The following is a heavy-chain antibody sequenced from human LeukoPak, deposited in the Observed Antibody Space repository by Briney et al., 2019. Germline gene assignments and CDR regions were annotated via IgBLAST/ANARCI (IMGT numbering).Heavy chain of an antibody. CDR2: INPSAEST. J-gene: IGHJ6*04. D-gene: IGHD3-22*01. V-gene: IGHV1-46*01. CDR1: GYSFTSYY. CDR3: ARDVEDSLDV. Sequence: ASVKVSCKAPGYSFTSYYMNWVRQAPGQGLEWMGIINPSAESTTYAQKFQGRVAMTRDMSASTVYMELSSLRFEDTAVYYCARDVEDSLDVWGKGTMVAVSS.